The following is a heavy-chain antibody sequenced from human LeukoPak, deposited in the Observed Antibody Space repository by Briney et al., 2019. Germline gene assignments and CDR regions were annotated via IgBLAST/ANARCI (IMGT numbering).Heavy chain of an antibody. CDR1: GFTFSSYA. Sequence: GRSLRLSCAASGFTFSSYAVSWVRQAPGKGLEWVSVISGGGGSTYYADSVKGRFTISRDNSKNTLYLQMNSLRAEDTAVYCCAKRGLVSGWPFDYWGQGTLVTVSS. V-gene: IGHV3-23*01. J-gene: IGHJ4*02. CDR3: AKRGLVSGWPFDY. D-gene: IGHD6-19*01. CDR2: ISGGGGST.